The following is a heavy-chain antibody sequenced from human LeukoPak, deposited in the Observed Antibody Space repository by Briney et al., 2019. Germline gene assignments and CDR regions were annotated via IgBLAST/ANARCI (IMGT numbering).Heavy chain of an antibody. J-gene: IGHJ6*02. CDR3: ARVQWTPLTYYYYGMDV. CDR1: GYTFTSYG. V-gene: IGHV1-18*01. CDR2: ISAYNGNT. Sequence: ASVKVSCKASGYTFTSYGISWVRQAPGQGLEWMGWISAYNGNTNYAQKLQGRVTMTTDTSTSTAYMGLRSLRSDDTAVYYCARVQWTPLTYYYYGMDVWGQGTTVTVSS. D-gene: IGHD2-8*01.